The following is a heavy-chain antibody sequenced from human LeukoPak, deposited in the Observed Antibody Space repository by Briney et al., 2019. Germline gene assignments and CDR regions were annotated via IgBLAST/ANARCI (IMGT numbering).Heavy chain of an antibody. V-gene: IGHV4-34*01. D-gene: IGHD3-22*01. Sequence: SETLSLTCAVYGGSFSGYYWSWIRQPPGKGLEWIGEINHSGSTNYNPSLKSRVTISVDTSKNQFSLKLSSVTAADTAVYYCARSQYYYDSSGYGHWGQGTLVTVSS. CDR1: GGSFSGYY. J-gene: IGHJ4*02. CDR3: ARSQYYYDSSGYGH. CDR2: INHSGST.